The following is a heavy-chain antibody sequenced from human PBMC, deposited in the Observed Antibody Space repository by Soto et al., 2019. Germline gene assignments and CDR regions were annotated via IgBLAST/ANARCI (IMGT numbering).Heavy chain of an antibody. CDR3: VCDNGAQSGNFIFHN. CDR1: GFSCNSYA. V-gene: IGHV3-23*01. J-gene: IGHJ4*02. Sequence: GSLRLACAASGFSCNSYAMSCVRQSPGKELEWVSEISGSGGATYYAGSVKCRFTISRDNSKNTVYLQMNSLRAEDTAVYYCVCDNGAQSGNFIFHNWGEARPVNV. CDR2: ISGSGGAT. D-gene: IGHD6-25*01.